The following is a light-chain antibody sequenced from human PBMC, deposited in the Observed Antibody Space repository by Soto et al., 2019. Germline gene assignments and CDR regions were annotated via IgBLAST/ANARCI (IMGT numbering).Light chain of an antibody. J-gene: IGKJ1*01. Sequence: EIVLTQSPATLSLSPGERATLSCRASQSVSSYLAWYQQKPGHAPRLLIYDASNRPTAIPARFSGSGSETDFTLTIISLETEDIAVYYCQQRSNWPTFGQGTKVEIK. V-gene: IGKV3-11*01. CDR1: QSVSSY. CDR3: QQRSNWPT. CDR2: DAS.